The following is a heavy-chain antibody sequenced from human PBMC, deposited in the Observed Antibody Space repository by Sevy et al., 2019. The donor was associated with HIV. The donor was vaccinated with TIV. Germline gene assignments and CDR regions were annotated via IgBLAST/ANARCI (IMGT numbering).Heavy chain of an antibody. J-gene: IGHJ5*02. D-gene: IGHD6-13*01. CDR3: ARTYALDSSRPLTWFDP. V-gene: IGHV1-69*13. CDR1: GGTFSSYA. CDR2: IIPIFGTA. Sequence: SVKVSCKASGGTFSSYAISWVRQAPGQGLEWMGGIIPIFGTANYAQKLQGRVTITADESTSTAYMELSSLRSEDTAVYYCARTYALDSSRPLTWFDPWGQGTLVTVSS.